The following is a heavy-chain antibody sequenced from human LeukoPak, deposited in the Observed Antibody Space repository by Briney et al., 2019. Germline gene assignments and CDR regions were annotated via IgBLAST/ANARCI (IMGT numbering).Heavy chain of an antibody. Sequence: SETLSLTCTVSGGSIRSSYYYWGWIRQPPGKGLEWIGSIYDSGSTYYNPSLKSRVTISVDTSKNQFSLKLNSVTAADTAVYYCAGLRVVSSAWFYLDYWGQGTLVTVSS. CDR2: IYDSGST. V-gene: IGHV4-39*01. CDR1: GGSIRSSYYY. J-gene: IGHJ4*02. CDR3: AGLRVVSSAWFYLDY. D-gene: IGHD6-19*01.